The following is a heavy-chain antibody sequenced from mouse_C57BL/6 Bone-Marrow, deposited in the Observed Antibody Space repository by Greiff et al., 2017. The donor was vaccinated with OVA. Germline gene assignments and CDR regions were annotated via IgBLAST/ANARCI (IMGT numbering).Heavy chain of an antibody. CDR2: IRSKSSNYAT. Sequence: DVKLVESGGGLVQPKGSLKLSCAASGFTFNTYAMHWVRQAPGKGLEWVARIRSKSSNYATYYADSVKDRFTISRDDSQSMLYLQMNNLKTEDTAMYYCVRAIERYGSSYWYFDVWGTGTTVTVSS. V-gene: IGHV10-3*01. J-gene: IGHJ1*03. CDR1: GFTFNTYA. CDR3: VRAIERYGSSYWYFDV. D-gene: IGHD1-1*01.